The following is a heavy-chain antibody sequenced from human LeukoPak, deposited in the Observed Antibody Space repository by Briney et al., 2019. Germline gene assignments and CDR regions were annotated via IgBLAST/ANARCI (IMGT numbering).Heavy chain of an antibody. J-gene: IGHJ4*02. CDR3: AKTPVDYYCSGGSCYGRFDY. CDR1: GFTFSSYA. CDR2: ISGSGGST. D-gene: IGHD2-15*01. V-gene: IGHV3-23*01. Sequence: GGSLRLSCAASGFTFSSYAMSWVRQAPGKGLEWVSAISGSGGSTYYADSVKGRFTISRDNSKNTLYLQMNSLRAEDTAVYYCAKTPVDYYCSGGSCYGRFDYWGQGTLVTVSS.